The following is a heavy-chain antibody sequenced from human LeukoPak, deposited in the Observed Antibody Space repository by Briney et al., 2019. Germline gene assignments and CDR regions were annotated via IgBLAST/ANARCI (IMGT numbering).Heavy chain of an antibody. J-gene: IGHJ4*02. CDR2: IYYSGGT. CDR3: ARLWDSSSSLDY. CDR1: GSSISSYY. D-gene: IGHD6-6*01. Sequence: PSETLSLTCTVSGSSISSYYWTGIRQPPGKGLGLEWIGYIYYSGGTNYNPSLKSRVTISIDTSKNQVSLKLSSVTAADTAVYYCARLWDSSSSLDYWGQGTLVTVSS. V-gene: IGHV4-59*08.